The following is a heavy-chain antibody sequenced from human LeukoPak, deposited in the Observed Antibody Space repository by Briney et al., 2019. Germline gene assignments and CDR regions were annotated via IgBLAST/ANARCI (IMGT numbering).Heavy chain of an antibody. CDR1: RFTFSSYW. D-gene: IGHD3-9*01. J-gene: IGHJ1*01. Sequence: GGSLRLSCAASRFTFSSYWMSWVRQAPGKGLEWVANIKQDGSEKYYVDSVKGRFTISRDNAKNSLYLQMNGLRAEDTAVYYCARDETYYDILTGYYALEYFQHWGQGTLVTVSS. CDR3: ARDETYYDILTGYYALEYFQH. V-gene: IGHV3-7*03. CDR2: IKQDGSEK.